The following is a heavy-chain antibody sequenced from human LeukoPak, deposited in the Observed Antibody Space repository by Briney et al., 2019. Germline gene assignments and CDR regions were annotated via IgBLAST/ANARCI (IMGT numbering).Heavy chain of an antibody. J-gene: IGHJ4*02. Sequence: GGSLRLSCAASGFTFSSYAMSWVRQAPGKGLEWVSAISGSGGSTYYADSVKGRFTISRDNSKNTLYLQMSSLRAEDTAVYYCARDRGYCSGGSCNPPEPFDYWGQGTLVTVSS. CDR3: ARDRGYCSGGSCNPPEPFDY. D-gene: IGHD2-15*01. CDR2: ISGSGGST. V-gene: IGHV3-23*01. CDR1: GFTFSSYA.